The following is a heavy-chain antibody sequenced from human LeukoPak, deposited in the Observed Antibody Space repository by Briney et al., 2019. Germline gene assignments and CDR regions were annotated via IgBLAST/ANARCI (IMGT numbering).Heavy chain of an antibody. V-gene: IGHV3-7*01. J-gene: IGHJ4*02. D-gene: IGHD3-16*01. CDR1: GFTFSSYW. CDR3: AAGHWGGY. Sequence: GGSLRLSCTVSGFTFSSYWMTWVRQAPGKGLEWVANIKQDGSEKYYVDSVKGRFTISRDNAKNSLYLQMNSLRAEDTAVYYCAAGHWGGYWGQGTLVTASS. CDR2: IKQDGSEK.